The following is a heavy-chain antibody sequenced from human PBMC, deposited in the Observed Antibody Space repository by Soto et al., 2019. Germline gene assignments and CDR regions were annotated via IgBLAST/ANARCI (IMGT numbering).Heavy chain of an antibody. CDR2: LSSSSSTI. J-gene: IGHJ4*02. CDR1: GFTFSSYS. Sequence: PGGALRLSCAASGFTFSSYSMNWVRQAPGKGLEGGSGLSSSSSTIYYADSVKGRFTISRDNDKNSLYLQMTSLRDEDTAVYYCASIYYYGSGSYTPPRYFDYWGQGTLVTVSS. D-gene: IGHD3-10*01. V-gene: IGHV3-48*02. CDR3: ASIYYYGSGSYTPPRYFDY.